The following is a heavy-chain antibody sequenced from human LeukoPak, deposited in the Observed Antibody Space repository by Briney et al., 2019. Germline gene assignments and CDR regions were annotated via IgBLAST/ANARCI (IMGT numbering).Heavy chain of an antibody. V-gene: IGHV1-69*06. CDR1: GGTFSSYA. CDR3: ARGKYSSGWTDVGY. D-gene: IGHD6-19*01. J-gene: IGHJ4*02. Sequence: SVRVSCKASGGTFSSYAISWVRQAPGQGLEWMGGIIPIFGTANYAQKFQGRVTITADKSTSTAYMELSSLRSEDTAVYYCARGKYSSGWTDVGYGGQGTLGTVS. CDR2: IIPIFGTA.